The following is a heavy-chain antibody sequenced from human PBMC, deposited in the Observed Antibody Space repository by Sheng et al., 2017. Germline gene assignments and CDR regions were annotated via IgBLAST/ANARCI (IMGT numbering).Heavy chain of an antibody. CDR3: ARDHGDTEGY. Sequence: QVQLVESGGGVVQPGRSLRLSCAASGFTFSSYGMHWVRQAPGKGLEWVTVIWYDGSNKYYADSVKGRFAISRDDSKNTVYLQMNSLRIEDTAVYFCARDHGDTEGYWGQGTLVTVSS. V-gene: IGHV3-30*19. J-gene: IGHJ4*02. CDR1: GFTFSSYG. CDR2: IWYDGSNK. D-gene: IGHD4-17*01.